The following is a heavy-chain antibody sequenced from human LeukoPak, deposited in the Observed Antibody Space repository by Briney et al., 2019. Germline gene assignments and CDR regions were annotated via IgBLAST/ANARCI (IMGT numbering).Heavy chain of an antibody. CDR3: ARGIVGATHWFDP. CDR2: ISGSGGST. J-gene: IGHJ5*02. V-gene: IGHV3-23*01. Sequence: PGGSLRLSCAASGFTFSSYGMSWVRQAPGKGLEWVSAISGSGGSTYYADSVKGRFTISRDNSKNTLYLQMDSLRAEDTAVYYCARGIVGATHWFDPWGQGTLVTVSS. CDR1: GFTFSSYG. D-gene: IGHD1-26*01.